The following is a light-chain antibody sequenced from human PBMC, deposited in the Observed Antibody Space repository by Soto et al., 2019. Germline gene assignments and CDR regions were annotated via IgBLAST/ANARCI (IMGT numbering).Light chain of an antibody. J-gene: IGKJ1*01. CDR3: QQYNSR. Sequence: DIQMTQSPSTLSASVGDRVTITCRASQSISTWLAWYQQKPGKAPNLLIYKASSLKSGVPSRFSGSGSGTEFTLTISSRQPDDFATYYCQQYNSRFGQGTKVDIK. V-gene: IGKV1-5*03. CDR1: QSISTW. CDR2: KAS.